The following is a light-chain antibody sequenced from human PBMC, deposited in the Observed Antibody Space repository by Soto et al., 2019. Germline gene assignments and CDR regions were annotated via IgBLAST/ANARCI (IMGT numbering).Light chain of an antibody. Sequence: EIVLTQSPATLSLSPGERATLSCRASQSISSYLVWYQQKPGQAPRLLIYDASNRATGIPARFSGGGTGTDFTLTISSLEPEDFAVYYCQQRSNWPPTFGGGTKVEIK. CDR3: QQRSNWPPT. CDR1: QSISSY. J-gene: IGKJ4*01. CDR2: DAS. V-gene: IGKV3-11*01.